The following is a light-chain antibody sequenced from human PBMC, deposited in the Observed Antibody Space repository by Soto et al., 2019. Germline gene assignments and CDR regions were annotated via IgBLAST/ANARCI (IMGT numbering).Light chain of an antibody. Sequence: QAVLTQSPSASASLGASVKLTCTLSSAHSSYAIVWHQQQPGKSPRFLMRLDSDGTVYKGDGTPDRFSGYLSGAERYLTISSLQSEDEADYYCQTWGTGFEVFGGGTKLTVL. CDR3: QTWGTGFEV. V-gene: IGLV4-69*01. CDR2: LDSDGTV. J-gene: IGLJ3*02. CDR1: SAHSSYA.